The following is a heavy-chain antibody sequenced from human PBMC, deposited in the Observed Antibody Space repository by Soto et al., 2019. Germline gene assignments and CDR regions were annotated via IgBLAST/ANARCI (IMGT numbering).Heavy chain of an antibody. Sequence: QVQLQESGPGLVKPSETLSLTCTVSGGSMNSYYWSWIRQPPGKGLEWLGYVYSSGTSKYNVSLVSRITMSLDTSRNQFSLSPNSVTAADTAVYCCARYSPPKKSYDSNPGWFDPWGQGTLVAVSS. CDR2: VYSSGTS. D-gene: IGHD2-15*01. CDR3: ARYSPPKKSYDSNPGWFDP. V-gene: IGHV4-59*01. J-gene: IGHJ5*02. CDR1: GGSMNSYY.